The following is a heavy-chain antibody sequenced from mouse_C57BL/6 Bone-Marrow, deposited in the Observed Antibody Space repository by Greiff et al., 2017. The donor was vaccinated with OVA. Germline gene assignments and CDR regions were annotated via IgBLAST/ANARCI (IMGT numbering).Heavy chain of an antibody. CDR1: GYSFTGYY. CDR2: INPSTGGT. J-gene: IGHJ3*01. Sequence: VQLKQSGPELVKPGASVKISCKASGYSFTGYYMNWVKQSPEKSLEWIGEINPSTGGTTYNQKFKAKATLAVDKSSNTAYMQLKSLTSEDSAFYYCARGGTCPFAYWGQGTLVTVSA. V-gene: IGHV1-42*01. CDR3: ARGGTCPFAY. D-gene: IGHD4-1*01.